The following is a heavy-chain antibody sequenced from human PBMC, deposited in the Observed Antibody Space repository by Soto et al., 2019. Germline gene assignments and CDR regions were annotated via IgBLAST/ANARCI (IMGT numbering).Heavy chain of an antibody. V-gene: IGHV1-18*01. J-gene: IGHJ4*02. D-gene: IGHD3-16*01. CDR3: ARVERTIMLRSDY. CDR2: ISAYNGNT. CDR1: GYTFRDYG. Sequence: QVQLVQSGAEVMKPGASVKVACQASGYTFRDYGFNWVRQAPGQGLEWLGWISAYNGNTNYAQKFQDRVTMTTDTSTNTAFLELRSLRSDDTALYYCARVERTIMLRSDYWGQGTLVTVSS.